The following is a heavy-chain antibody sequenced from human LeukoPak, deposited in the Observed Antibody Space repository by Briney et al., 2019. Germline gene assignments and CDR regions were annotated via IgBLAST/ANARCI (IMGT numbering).Heavy chain of an antibody. CDR2: IYSGGGT. J-gene: IGHJ1*01. CDR3: ARYYYGSGSYRYFQH. Sequence: PGGSLRLSCAASGFTVSSNYMSWVRQAPGKGLEWVSVIYSGGGTYYADSVKGRFTISRDNSKNTLYLQMNSLRAEDTAVYYCARYYYGSGSYRYFQHWGQGTLVTVSS. CDR1: GFTVSSNY. D-gene: IGHD3-10*01. V-gene: IGHV3-53*01.